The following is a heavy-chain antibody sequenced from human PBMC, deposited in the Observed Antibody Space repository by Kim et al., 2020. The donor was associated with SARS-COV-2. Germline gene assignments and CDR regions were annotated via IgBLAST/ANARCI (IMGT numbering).Heavy chain of an antibody. V-gene: IGHV4-39*07. CDR2: IYYSGST. Sequence: SETLSHTCTVSGGSISSSSYYWGWIRQPPGKGLEWIGSIYYSGSTYYNPSLKSRVTISVDTSKNQFSLKLSSVTAADTAVYYCARASGYGSGGYYFDYWG. CDR1: GGSISSSSYY. CDR3: ARASGYGSGGYYFDY. J-gene: IGHJ4*01. D-gene: IGHD3-10*01.